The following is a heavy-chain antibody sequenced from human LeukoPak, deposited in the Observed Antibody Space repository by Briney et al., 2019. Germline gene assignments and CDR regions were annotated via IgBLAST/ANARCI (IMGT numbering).Heavy chain of an antibody. CDR3: ARHPYYYYGMDV. CDR1: GGSISSYY. Sequence: PSETLSLTCTVSGGSISSYYWSWTRQPPGKGLEWIGYIYYSGSTNYNPSLKSRVTISVDTSKNQFSLKLSSVTAADTAVYYCARHPYYYYGMDVWGQGTTVTVSS. CDR2: IYYSGST. V-gene: IGHV4-59*08. J-gene: IGHJ6*02.